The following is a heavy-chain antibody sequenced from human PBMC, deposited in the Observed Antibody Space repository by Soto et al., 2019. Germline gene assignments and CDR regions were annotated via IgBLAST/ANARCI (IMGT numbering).Heavy chain of an antibody. CDR1: GGSISSGGYS. V-gene: IGHV4-30-2*01. CDR3: ARLLWFGELSPSEYSWFDP. D-gene: IGHD3-10*01. Sequence: SETLSLTCAVSGGSISSGGYSWSWIRQPPGKGLEWIGYIYHSGSTYYNPSLKSRVTISVDRSKNQFSLKLSSVTAADTAVYYCARLLWFGELSPSEYSWFDPWGQGTLVTVSS. CDR2: IYHSGST. J-gene: IGHJ5*02.